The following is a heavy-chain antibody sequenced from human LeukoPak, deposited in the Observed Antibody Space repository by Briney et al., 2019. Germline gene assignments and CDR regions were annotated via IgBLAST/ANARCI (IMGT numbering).Heavy chain of an antibody. Sequence: ASVKVSCKTSGYTFTNYGINWVRQAPGQGLEWMGCISAYNGNTNSAQKLQGRVTMTTDTSTSTAYMELRSLRSEDTAVYFCARRSTMPNYYAGSGYFSHNDDVFDIWGQGTMVTVSS. D-gene: IGHD3-22*01. CDR3: ARRSTMPNYYAGSGYFSHNDDVFDI. V-gene: IGHV1-18*01. J-gene: IGHJ3*02. CDR1: GYTFTNYG. CDR2: ISAYNGNT.